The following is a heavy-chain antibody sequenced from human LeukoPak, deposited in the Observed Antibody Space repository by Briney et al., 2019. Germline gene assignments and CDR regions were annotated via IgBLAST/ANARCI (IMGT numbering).Heavy chain of an antibody. CDR3: ARGGGYSYGLIDY. CDR1: GFTFSSYW. D-gene: IGHD5-18*01. J-gene: IGHJ4*02. V-gene: IGHV3-74*01. Sequence: GGSLRLSRAASGFTFSSYWMHWVRQAPGKGLVWVSRINSDESSTSYADTVKGRFTLSRDNAKSTLYLQMNSLRADDTAVYYCARGGGYSYGLIDYWGQGTLVTVSS. CDR2: INSDESST.